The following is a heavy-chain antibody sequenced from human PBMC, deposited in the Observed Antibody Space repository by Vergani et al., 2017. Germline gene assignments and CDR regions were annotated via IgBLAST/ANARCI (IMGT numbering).Heavy chain of an antibody. CDR1: GFTFSNAW. D-gene: IGHD3-22*01. Sequence: EVLLVESGGGLVQPGGSLRLSCAASGFTFSNAWMSWVRQAPGKGLEWVSSISDNGGSTFYADSVKGRFTIFRDNSRNTLFLQINSLRAEDTAVYHCARGDNSSSSGRYFDFWGQGMLVTVSS. CDR3: ARGDNSSSSGRYFDF. J-gene: IGHJ4*02. CDR2: ISDNGGST. V-gene: IGHV3-23*04.